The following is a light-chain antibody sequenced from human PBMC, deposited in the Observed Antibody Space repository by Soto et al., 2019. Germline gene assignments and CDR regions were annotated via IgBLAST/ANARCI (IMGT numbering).Light chain of an antibody. J-gene: IGLJ3*02. CDR3: CSFAHRSTLV. CDR2: ESS. V-gene: IGLV2-23*01. Sequence: QSVLTQPASVSGSPGQSITISCTGTSGDVGTYNLVSWYQHHPGKAPQLMIYESSKRPSGVSNRFSGSRSGNTASLTISGLQAEDEADCYCCSFAHRSTLVFGGGTKLTVL. CDR1: SGDVGTYNL.